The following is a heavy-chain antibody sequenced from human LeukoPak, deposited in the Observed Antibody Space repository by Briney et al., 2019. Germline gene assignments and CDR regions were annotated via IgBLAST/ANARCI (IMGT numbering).Heavy chain of an antibody. Sequence: PGGSLRLSCAASGFTFSSYSMNWVRQAPGKGLEWVAFIRNDGSIKYYADSVKGRFTISRDNSRNTLYLQMNSLGAEDTAVYYCAKDLPDAFFDYWGQGTLVTVSS. CDR3: AKDLPDAFFDY. CDR1: GFTFSSYS. J-gene: IGHJ4*02. CDR2: IRNDGSIK. D-gene: IGHD2-2*01. V-gene: IGHV3-30*02.